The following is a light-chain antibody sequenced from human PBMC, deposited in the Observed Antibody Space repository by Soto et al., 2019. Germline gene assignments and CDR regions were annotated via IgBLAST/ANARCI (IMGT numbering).Light chain of an antibody. CDR3: QQYYTYSYT. CDR2: GAS. V-gene: IGKV1-8*01. Sequence: AIRMTQSPSSFSASTGDRVTITCRASQGISSYLAWYQQKPGKAPKLLIYGASTLQSGVPSRFSGSGSGTDFTLTISWLQSEDLATYYCQQYYTYSYTFGQGTKLEIK. J-gene: IGKJ2*01. CDR1: QGISSY.